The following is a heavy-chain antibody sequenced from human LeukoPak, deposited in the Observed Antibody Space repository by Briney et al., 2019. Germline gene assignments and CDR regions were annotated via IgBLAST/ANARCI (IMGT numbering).Heavy chain of an antibody. J-gene: IGHJ6*04. Sequence: SGGSLTLSCAASGFTFSSYEMNWVRQAPGKGLEWVSYIISSGSTIYYADSVKGRFTISRANAKNSLYLQMNSLRAEDTAVYYCAELGITMIGGVWGKGTTVTMSS. V-gene: IGHV3-48*03. D-gene: IGHD3-10*02. CDR2: IISSGSTI. CDR3: AELGITMIGGV. CDR1: GFTFSSYE.